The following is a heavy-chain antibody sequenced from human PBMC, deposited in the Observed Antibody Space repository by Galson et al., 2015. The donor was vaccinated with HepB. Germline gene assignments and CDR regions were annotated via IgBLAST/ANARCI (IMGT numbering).Heavy chain of an antibody. CDR1: GYTFSSYW. CDR3: ASSRDCGSESYYNGPGERYYYDMDI. D-gene: IGHD3-10*01. V-gene: IGHV5-10-1*01. Sequence: QSGAEVKKPGESLRISCKGSGYTFSSYWISWVRQMPGKGLEWMGRIDPSDSYTNYSPSFQGHVTISADKSTSTAYLQWSSLKASDTAMYYCASSRDCGSESYYNGPGERYYYDMDIWGQGTTVTVSS. J-gene: IGHJ6*02. CDR2: IDPSDSYT.